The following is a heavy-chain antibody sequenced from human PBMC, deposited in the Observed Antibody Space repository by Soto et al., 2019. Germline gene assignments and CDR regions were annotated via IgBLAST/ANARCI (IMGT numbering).Heavy chain of an antibody. CDR1: GFSLNTRAVG. CDR3: AHRHDLGGFDI. Sequence: QITLKESGPTLVKPTQTLTLTCTFSGFSLNTRAVGVGWIRQAPGKALEWLALINRNDDERYSPSLKDRLTITKDTSKNHVVLTMTNIGPVDTATYYCAHRHDLGGFDIWGQGTAVTVSS. D-gene: IGHD2-15*01. J-gene: IGHJ3*02. CDR2: INRNDDE. V-gene: IGHV2-5*01.